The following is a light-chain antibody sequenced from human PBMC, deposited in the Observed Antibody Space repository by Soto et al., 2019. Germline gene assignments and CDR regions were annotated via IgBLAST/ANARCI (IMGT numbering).Light chain of an antibody. CDR1: QSISSY. Sequence: IPMTQSPSSLSASVGDRVTITCRASQSISSYLNWYQQKPGKAPKLLIYAASSLQSGVPSRFSGSGSGTHFILTITSLQPEDFATYYCQQSYSTPPLTFGGGTKVEIK. CDR3: QQSYSTPPLT. CDR2: AAS. J-gene: IGKJ4*01. V-gene: IGKV1-39*01.